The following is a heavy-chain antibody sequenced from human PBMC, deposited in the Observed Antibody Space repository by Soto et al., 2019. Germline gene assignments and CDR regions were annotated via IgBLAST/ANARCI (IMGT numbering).Heavy chain of an antibody. Sequence: GSGPTLVYPTQTLTLTCTFSGFSLSTSGMCVSWIRQPPGKALEWLARIDWDDDKYYRTSLKTRLTISKDTSKNQVVLTMTNMDTVDTATYYCARIRYSYGYLFDYWGQGTLVTVS. CDR3: ARIRYSYGYLFDY. CDR1: GFSLSTSGMC. CDR2: IDWDDDK. V-gene: IGHV2-70*11. D-gene: IGHD5-18*01. J-gene: IGHJ4*02.